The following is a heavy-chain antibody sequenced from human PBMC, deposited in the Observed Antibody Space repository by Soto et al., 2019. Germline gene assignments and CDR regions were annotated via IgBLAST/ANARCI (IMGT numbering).Heavy chain of an antibody. J-gene: IGHJ6*02. CDR2: ISFDGSNK. Sequence: GGSLRLSCSASGFRFSNYIMNWVRQAPGKGLEWVAVISFDGSNKFYAESVKGRITISRDNSKNTLFLQMNSLRPEDTAVYYCARDMGYSYRTGYGLDVWGQGTTVAVSS. CDR3: ARDMGYSYRTGYGLDV. CDR1: GFRFSNYI. V-gene: IGHV3-30-3*01. D-gene: IGHD5-18*01.